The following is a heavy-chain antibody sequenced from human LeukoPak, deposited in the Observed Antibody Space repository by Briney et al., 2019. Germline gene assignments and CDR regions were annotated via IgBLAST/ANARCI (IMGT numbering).Heavy chain of an antibody. CDR1: GFTFSTYW. D-gene: IGHD3-10*02. CDR3: GSPRTFSGRNVLDM. V-gene: IGHV3-74*01. CDR2: INSDGRTT. Sequence: GGSLRLSCTAAGFTFSTYWMHWVRQVPGKGLVWVSRINSDGRTTGYADSVKGRFTISRDNAKNTLYLQMNSLRVEDTAVYYCGSPRTFSGRNVLDMWGQGTMVTVSS. J-gene: IGHJ3*02.